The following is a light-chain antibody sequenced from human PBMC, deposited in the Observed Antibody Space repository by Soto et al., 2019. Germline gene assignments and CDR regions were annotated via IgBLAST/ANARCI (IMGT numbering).Light chain of an antibody. CDR2: TTN. V-gene: IGLV1-44*01. CDR1: SSNIGSHA. CDR3: AAWDGSINVYV. Sequence: QSVLTQPPSASGTPGQRVTISCSGSSSNIGSHAVNWYRQLPGTAPKLLIYTTNQRPAGVPARFSGSKSGTSASLAISGLQYEDEADYYCAAWDGSINVYVFGTGTKVTVL. J-gene: IGLJ1*01.